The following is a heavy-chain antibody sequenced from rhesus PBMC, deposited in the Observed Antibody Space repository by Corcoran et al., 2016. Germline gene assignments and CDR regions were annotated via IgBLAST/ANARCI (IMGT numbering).Heavy chain of an antibody. CDR1: GCSISSNY. CDR2: ISGSGGDT. D-gene: IGHD4-23*01. Sequence: QLQLQESGPGLVKPSETLSLTCAVSGCSISSNYWSWIRQPPGTGLEWIGRISGSGGDTDDNPTLKRRVTITTETAKKQFSRKLSCVTAAETDVYYCAREGTQYRVGHFDYRGQGVLVTFSS. J-gene: IGHJ4*01. CDR3: AREGTQYRVGHFDY. V-gene: IGHV4-173*01.